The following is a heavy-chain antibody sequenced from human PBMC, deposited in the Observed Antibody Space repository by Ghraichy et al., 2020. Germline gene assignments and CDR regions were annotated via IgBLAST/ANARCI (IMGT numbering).Heavy chain of an antibody. CDR2: ISYDGSNK. D-gene: IGHD2-15*01. Sequence: GGSLRLSCAASGFTFSSYGMHWVRQAPGKGLEWVAVISYDGSNKYYADSVKGRFTISRDNSKNTLYLQMNSLRAEDTAVYYCAKDPSHCSGGSCYSVYWGQGTLVTVSS. J-gene: IGHJ4*02. CDR1: GFTFSSYG. V-gene: IGHV3-30*18. CDR3: AKDPSHCSGGSCYSVY.